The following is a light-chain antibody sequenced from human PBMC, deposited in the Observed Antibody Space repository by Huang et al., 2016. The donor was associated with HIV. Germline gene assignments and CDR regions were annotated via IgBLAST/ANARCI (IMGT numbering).Light chain of an antibody. CDR2: GAS. CDR1: QDITTS. CDR3: QHYDNISFT. J-gene: IGKJ3*01. V-gene: IGKV1-33*01. Sequence: DIQMTQSTSSLSASVGDRVTITCQASQDITTSLNWYQQKPGKAHKLLIYGASSLHTGVPAWFSGSGSGTDFTLTISSLQPEDIATYYCQHYDNISFTFGPGTKVEIK.